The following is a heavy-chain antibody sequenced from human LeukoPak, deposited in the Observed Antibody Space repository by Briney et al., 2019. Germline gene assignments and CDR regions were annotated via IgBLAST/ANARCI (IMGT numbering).Heavy chain of an antibody. CDR2: ISGSGGST. V-gene: IGHV3-23*01. D-gene: IGHD6-19*01. CDR3: AKMPVSYSSGWSTFDY. CDR1: GFPLWRYA. J-gene: IGHJ4*02. Sequence: GALRLLLGAPGFPLWRYAMDWVRQTPGKGLEWVSGISGSGGSTYYADSVKGRFTISRDNSKNTLYLQMNSLRAEDTAIYYCAKMPVSYSSGWSTFDYWGQGTLVTVSS.